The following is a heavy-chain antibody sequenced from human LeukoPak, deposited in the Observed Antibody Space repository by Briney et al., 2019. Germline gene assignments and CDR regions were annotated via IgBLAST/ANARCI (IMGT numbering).Heavy chain of an antibody. Sequence: GGSLRLSCAASGFTFSSYWMSWVRQAPGKGLEWVANIKQDGSEKYYVDSVKGRFTISRDNAKNSLYLQMNSLRAEDTAMYYCARARGVGATKKYYGMDVWGQGTTVTVSS. J-gene: IGHJ6*02. V-gene: IGHV3-7*01. CDR3: ARARGVGATKKYYGMDV. CDR2: IKQDGSEK. D-gene: IGHD1-26*01. CDR1: GFTFSSYW.